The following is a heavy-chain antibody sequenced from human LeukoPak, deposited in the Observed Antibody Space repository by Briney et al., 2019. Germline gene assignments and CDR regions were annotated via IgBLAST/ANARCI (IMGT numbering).Heavy chain of an antibody. V-gene: IGHV4-34*01. D-gene: IGHD3-22*01. Sequence: SETLSLTCAVYGGSLSGYYWSWIRQPPGKGLEWIGEINHSGSTNYNPSLKSRVTISVDTSKNQFSLKLSSVTAADTAVYYCARVAAPDYDSSGYYIDYWGQGTLVTVSS. CDR2: INHSGST. J-gene: IGHJ4*02. CDR3: ARVAAPDYDSSGYYIDY. CDR1: GGSLSGYY.